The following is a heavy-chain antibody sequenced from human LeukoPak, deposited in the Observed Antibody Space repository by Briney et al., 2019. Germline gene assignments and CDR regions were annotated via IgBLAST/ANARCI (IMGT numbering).Heavy chain of an antibody. CDR2: ISSSSSYI. J-gene: IGHJ4*02. Sequence: GGSLRLSCAASGFTFSSYSMNWVRQARGKGLEWVSSISSSSSYIYYADSVKGRFTISRDNAKNSLYLQMNSLRAEDTAVYYCARGGYCSSTSCHLLNYWGQGTLVTVSS. CDR1: GFTFSSYS. V-gene: IGHV3-21*01. CDR3: ARGGYCSSTSCHLLNY. D-gene: IGHD2-2*01.